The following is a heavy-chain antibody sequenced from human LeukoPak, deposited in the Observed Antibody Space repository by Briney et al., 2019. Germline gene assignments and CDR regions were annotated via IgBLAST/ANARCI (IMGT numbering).Heavy chain of an antibody. CDR3: AGRGYSGYDYLDY. V-gene: IGHV3-23*01. CDR2: ISGSGGST. D-gene: IGHD5-12*01. CDR1: GFTFSSYG. Sequence: GGSLRLSCAASGFTFSSYGMSWVRQAPGKGLEWVSAISGSGGSTYYADSVKGRFTISRDNSKNTLYLQMNSLRAEDTAVYYCAGRGYSGYDYLDYWGQGTLVTVSS. J-gene: IGHJ4*02.